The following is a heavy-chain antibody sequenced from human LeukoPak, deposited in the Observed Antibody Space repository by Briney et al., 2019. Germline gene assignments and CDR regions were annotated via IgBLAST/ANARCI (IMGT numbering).Heavy chain of an antibody. CDR1: GGSISSGGYY. J-gene: IGHJ4*02. V-gene: IGHV4-61*08. CDR2: IYYSGST. D-gene: IGHD6-19*01. Sequence: SETLSLTCTVSGGSISSGGYYWSWIRQHPGKGLEWIGYIYYSGSTNYNPSLKSRVTISVDTSKNQFSLKLSSVTAADTAVYYCARHARVSSGWYRGYFDYWGQGTLVAVSS. CDR3: ARHARVSSGWYRGYFDY.